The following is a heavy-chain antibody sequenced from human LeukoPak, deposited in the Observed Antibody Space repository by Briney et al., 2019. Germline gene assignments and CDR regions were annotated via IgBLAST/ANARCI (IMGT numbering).Heavy chain of an antibody. D-gene: IGHD2-2*02. CDR1: GFTFTSSA. CDR2: IVVGSGNT. CDR3: ARRRGGKVGCSSTSCYIWSWFDP. J-gene: IGHJ5*02. Sequence: GTSVKVSCKASGFTFTSSAMQWVRQARGQRLEWIGWIVVGSGNTNYAQKLQGRVTMTTDTSTSTAYMELRSLRSDDTAVYYCARRRGGKVGCSSTSCYIWSWFDPWGQGTLVTVSS. V-gene: IGHV1-58*02.